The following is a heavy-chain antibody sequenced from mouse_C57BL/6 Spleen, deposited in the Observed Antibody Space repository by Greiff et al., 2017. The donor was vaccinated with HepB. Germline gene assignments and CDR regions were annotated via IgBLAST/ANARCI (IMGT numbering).Heavy chain of an antibody. J-gene: IGHJ4*01. D-gene: IGHD1-1*01. CDR1: GYTFTDYE. CDR3: TRLGYYGLMDY. V-gene: IGHV1-15*01. CDR2: IDPETGGT. Sequence: QVQLQQSGAELVRPGASVTLSCKASGYTFTDYEMHWVKQTPVHGLEWIGAIDPETGGTAYNQKFKGKAILTADKSSSTAYMELRSLTSEDSAVYYCTRLGYYGLMDYWGQGTSVTVSS.